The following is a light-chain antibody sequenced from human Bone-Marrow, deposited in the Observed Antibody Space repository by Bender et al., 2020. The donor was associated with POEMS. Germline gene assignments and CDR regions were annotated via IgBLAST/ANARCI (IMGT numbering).Light chain of an antibody. J-gene: IGLJ2*01. CDR1: NLGIKY. V-gene: IGLV3-1*01. Sequence: SYEVTQSPSVSVLPGQTVSITCSGDNLGIKYVSWYQQRSGQSPILVIYEDNKRASGIPARFSGSTSGNTATLTISGTHTMDESDYYCQAWDSDSGLIFGGGTRLTVL. CDR2: EDN. CDR3: QAWDSDSGLI.